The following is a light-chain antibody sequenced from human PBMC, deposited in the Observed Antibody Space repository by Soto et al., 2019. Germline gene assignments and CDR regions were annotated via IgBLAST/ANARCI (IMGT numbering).Light chain of an antibody. CDR1: SSNIGNNY. J-gene: IGLJ2*01. CDR2: EDN. V-gene: IGLV1-51*02. CDR3: ASWDSSLSAGV. Sequence: QSVLTQPPSVSAAPGQRVTISCSGSSSNIGNNYVSWYQQLPGTAPKLLIYEDNKRPSGIPDRLSGSKSGTSATLGITGLQTGDEADYYCASWDSSLSAGVFGGGTKLTVL.